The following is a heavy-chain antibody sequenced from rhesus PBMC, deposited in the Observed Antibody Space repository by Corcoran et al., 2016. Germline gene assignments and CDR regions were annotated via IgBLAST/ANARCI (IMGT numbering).Heavy chain of an antibody. J-gene: IGHJ3*01. CDR2: IYNSNGNT. D-gene: IGHD3-9*01. CDR3: ARGRVYYEDDYGYYADAFDF. CDR1: GGSISGGYG. V-gene: IGHV4S7*01. Sequence: QVQLQESGPGLLKPSDTLSLTCAVSGGSISGGYGGGWIRQPPGKGLGWIGSIYNSNGNTYYNPSLKSRVTISPDTSKNQFSLKLSSVTAADTAVYYCARGRVYYEDDYGYYADAFDFWGQGLRVTVSS.